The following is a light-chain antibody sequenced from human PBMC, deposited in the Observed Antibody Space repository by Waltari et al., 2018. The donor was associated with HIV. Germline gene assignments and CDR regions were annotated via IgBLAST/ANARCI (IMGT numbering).Light chain of an antibody. CDR1: QSVTSSY. CDR2: GAS. CDR3: HQYGRSSHT. V-gene: IGKV3-20*01. Sequence: EIVLTQSPGTLSLSPGERATLSCRASQSVTSSYLAWYQQRPGQAPRLLIYGASTRATGIPDRFSGSGSGTDFTLSISRLEPEDFAVYYCHQYGRSSHTFCQGTKVEIK. J-gene: IGKJ2*01.